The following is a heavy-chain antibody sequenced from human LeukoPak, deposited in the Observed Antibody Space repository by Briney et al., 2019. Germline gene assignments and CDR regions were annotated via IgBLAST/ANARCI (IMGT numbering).Heavy chain of an antibody. CDR2: INHSGST. CDR1: RGSFSAYY. J-gene: IGHJ4*02. D-gene: IGHD3-16*02. Sequence: SETLSLTCTVSRGSFSAYYWSWIRQPPGQGLEWIGEINHSGSTNYNPSLKTRVTISVDTSKNQFSLKLSSVTAADTAVYYCARAPPYVWGSYRYGVYDYWGQGTLVTVSS. CDR3: ARAPPYVWGSYRYGVYDY. V-gene: IGHV4-34*01.